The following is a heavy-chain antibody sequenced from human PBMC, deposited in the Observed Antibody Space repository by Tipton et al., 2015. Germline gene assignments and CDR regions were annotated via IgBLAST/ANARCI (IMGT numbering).Heavy chain of an antibody. J-gene: IGHJ4*02. Sequence: LSLTCTVSGASVSSVSYYWGWIRQTPGKGLEWIGYISQRDGTNYNPSLKSRVTISVDTSKSQFSLKMTSVTATDTAVYYCARARGRHGGLFDSWGQGTLVTVSS. CDR3: ARARGRHGGLFDS. V-gene: IGHV4-61*01. D-gene: IGHD4-23*01. CDR2: ISQRDGT. CDR1: GASVSSVSYY.